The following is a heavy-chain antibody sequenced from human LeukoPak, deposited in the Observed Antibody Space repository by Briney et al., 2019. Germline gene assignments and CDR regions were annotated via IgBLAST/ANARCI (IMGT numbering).Heavy chain of an antibody. CDR2: SIPFPGIA. D-gene: IGHD3-22*01. J-gene: IGHJ3*02. CDR1: GATFCSYA. Sequence: SVKLSCTASGATFCSYAISWVRQAPGQGLGWMGRSIPFPGIANDTQKFQGRVTITADKTTSTAYMELSSLRSEDTAVYYCARDHQNYYDSSGYRSAFDIWGQGTMVTVSS. V-gene: IGHV1-69*04. CDR3: ARDHQNYYDSSGYRSAFDI.